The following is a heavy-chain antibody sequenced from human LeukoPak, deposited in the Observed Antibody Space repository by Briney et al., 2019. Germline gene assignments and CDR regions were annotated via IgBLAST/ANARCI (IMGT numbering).Heavy chain of an antibody. CDR2: IHSGGST. D-gene: IGHD3-10*01. Sequence: PGGSLRLSCAASGFTVSNNYMSWVRQAPGKGLEWVSAIHSGGSTYYADSVKGRFTISRDNSKNTLYLQMSSLRAEDTAVYYCARGPPYFGSGNYYHIVDYWGQGTLVTVSS. V-gene: IGHV3-53*01. CDR1: GFTVSNNY. CDR3: ARGPPYFGSGNYYHIVDY. J-gene: IGHJ4*02.